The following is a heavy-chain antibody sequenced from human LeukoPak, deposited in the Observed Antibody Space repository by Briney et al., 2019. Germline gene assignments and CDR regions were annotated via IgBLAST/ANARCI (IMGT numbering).Heavy chain of an antibody. CDR1: GFTFSSYG. D-gene: IGHD1-26*01. Sequence: GGSLRLSCAASGFTFSSYGMHWVRQAPGKGLEWVAFIRYDGSNKYYADSVKGRFTISRDNAKNLLYLQMNSLRAEDTAVYYCARDPLEWEHAYDIWGQGTMVSVSS. V-gene: IGHV3-30*02. CDR2: IRYDGSNK. CDR3: ARDPLEWEHAYDI. J-gene: IGHJ3*02.